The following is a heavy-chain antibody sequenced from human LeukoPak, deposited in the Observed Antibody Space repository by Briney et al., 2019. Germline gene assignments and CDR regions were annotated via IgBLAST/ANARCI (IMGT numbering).Heavy chain of an antibody. D-gene: IGHD1-14*01. Sequence: SGGSLRLSCAAPGFTVSSNYMSWVRQAPGKGLEWVSVIYSGGSTYYADSVKGRFTISRDNSKNTLYLQMNSLRAEDTAVYYCARVTGVSFDYWGQGTLVTVSS. CDR3: ARVTGVSFDY. CDR1: GFTVSSNY. V-gene: IGHV3-53*01. J-gene: IGHJ4*02. CDR2: IYSGGST.